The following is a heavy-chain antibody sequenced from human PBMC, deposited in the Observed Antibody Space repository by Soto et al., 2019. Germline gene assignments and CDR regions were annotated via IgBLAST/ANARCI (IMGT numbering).Heavy chain of an antibody. CDR1: GYTFTSYD. D-gene: IGHD3-9*01. CDR2: LNPNSGNT. CDR3: ARGDTIEYYFDY. V-gene: IGHV1-8*01. J-gene: IGHJ4*02. Sequence: ASVKVSCKASGYTFTSYDINWVRQATGQGLEWMGWLNPNSGNTGYAQKFQGRVTMTRNTSISTAYMELSSLRSEDTAVYYCARGDTIEYYFDYWGQGTPVTVSS.